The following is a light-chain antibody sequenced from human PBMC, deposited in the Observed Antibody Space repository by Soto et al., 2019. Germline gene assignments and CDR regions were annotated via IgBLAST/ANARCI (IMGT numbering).Light chain of an antibody. CDR1: NSDIGDYNF. V-gene: IGLV2-14*01. CDR3: SSYSTIGAEVH. Sequence: QSALTQPASVSGSPGQSITISCTGTNSDIGDYNFVSWYQQLPGKAPKLIISEVSNRPSGVSTRFSGSKSGNTASLTISGLQAEDEADYYCSSYSTIGAEVHFGGGTKLTVL. CDR2: EVS. J-gene: IGLJ2*01.